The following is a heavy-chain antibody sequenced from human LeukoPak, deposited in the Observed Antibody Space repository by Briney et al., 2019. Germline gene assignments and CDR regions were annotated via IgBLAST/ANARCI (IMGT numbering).Heavy chain of an antibody. CDR3: ARDSSIAARRVYYYYGMDV. J-gene: IGHJ6*02. V-gene: IGHV3-30*03. CDR1: GLTFSSYG. CDR2: ISYDGTIR. D-gene: IGHD6-6*01. Sequence: GGSLRLSCAASGLTFSSYGMHWVRQAPGKGLEWVAVISYDGTIRNYADSVKGRFTISRDNSKNTLYLQMNSLRAEDTAVYYCARDSSIAARRVYYYYGMDVWGQGTTVTVSS.